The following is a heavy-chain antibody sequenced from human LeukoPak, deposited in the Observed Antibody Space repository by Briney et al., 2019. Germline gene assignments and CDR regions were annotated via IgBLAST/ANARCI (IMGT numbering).Heavy chain of an antibody. V-gene: IGHV3-33*06. J-gene: IGHJ4*02. CDR2: IWYDGSNK. D-gene: IGHD2-15*01. CDR3: AKKYCSSGSCYSDPIDY. Sequence: GGSLRLSCAASGFTLSSYGMHWVRQAPGKGLEWVAVIWYDGSNKHYADSVKGRFTISRDNSKNTLYLQINSLRAEDTAVYYCAKKYCSSGSCYSDPIDYWGQGTLVTVSS. CDR1: GFTLSSYG.